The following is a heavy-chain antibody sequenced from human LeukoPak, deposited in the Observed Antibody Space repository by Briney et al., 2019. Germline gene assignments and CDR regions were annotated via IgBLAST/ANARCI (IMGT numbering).Heavy chain of an antibody. D-gene: IGHD3-22*01. V-gene: IGHV3-30-3*01. CDR1: GFTFSSYA. CDR3: AREISITMIVVGPI. CDR2: ISYDGSNK. Sequence: GRSLRLSCAASGFTFSSYAMHWVRQAPGKGLEWVAVISYDGSNKYYADSVKGRFTISRDNSKNTLYLQMNSLRVEDTAMYYCAREISITMIVVGPIWGQGTLVTVSS. J-gene: IGHJ4*02.